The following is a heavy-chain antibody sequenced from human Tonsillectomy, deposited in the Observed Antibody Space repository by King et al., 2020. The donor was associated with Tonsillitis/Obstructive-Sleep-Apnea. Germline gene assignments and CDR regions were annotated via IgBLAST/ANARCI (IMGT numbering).Heavy chain of an antibody. J-gene: IGHJ6*02. D-gene: IGHD3-10*01. Sequence: VQLVESGGGVVQPGRSLRLSCAASGFTFTSYVMHWVRQAPGKGLEWVALISFDGSNKYYADSVKGRFTISRDNSKNTLYLQMNSLRAEDTAVYYCARMVDGGSGTYYKDPVRYYYYYGMDVWGQGTTVTVSS. CDR3: ARMVDGGSGTYYKDPVRYYYYYGMDV. CDR1: GFTFTSYV. CDR2: ISFDGSNK. V-gene: IGHV3-30-3*01.